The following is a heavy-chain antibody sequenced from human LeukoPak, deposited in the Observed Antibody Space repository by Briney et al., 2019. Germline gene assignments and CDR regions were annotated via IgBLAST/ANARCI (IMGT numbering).Heavy chain of an antibody. J-gene: IGHJ4*02. CDR1: GFSFSSYA. Sequence: GGSLRLSCAASGFSFSSYAVSWVRQAPGRGLEWVSGISDGGSRTYYADSVKGRFTISRDDSKNTLYLQMNSLRADDTAVYYSPKVQLGIGVDYWGQGTLVTVSS. V-gene: IGHV3-23*01. D-gene: IGHD7-27*01. CDR3: PKVQLGIGVDY. CDR2: ISDGGSRT.